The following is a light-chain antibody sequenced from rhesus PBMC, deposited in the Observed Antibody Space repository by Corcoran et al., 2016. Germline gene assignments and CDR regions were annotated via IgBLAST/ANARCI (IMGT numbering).Light chain of an antibody. Sequence: DVQMTQSPSSLSASAGDRVTITCRASGNVYNYLNWYQQKPGKTPKLRIYKASTLQSGVPSRFSGSGSGTDYTLPHTSLQPEDVATYYCQQSYGTPFTFGPGTKLDIK. J-gene: IGKJ3*01. CDR2: KAS. CDR1: GNVYNY. CDR3: QQSYGTPFT. V-gene: IGKV1-74*01.